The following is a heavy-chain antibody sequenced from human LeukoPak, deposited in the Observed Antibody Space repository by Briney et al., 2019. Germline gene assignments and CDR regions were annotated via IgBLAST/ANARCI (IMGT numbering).Heavy chain of an antibody. CDR1: GFTFDDYA. Sequence: GGSLRLSCAASGFTFDDYAMHWVRQAPGKGLEWVSGIGWNSGNIGYADSVKGRFTISRDNAKNSLYLQMNSLRAEDTALYYCAKDYSELLEWLPDKEYGMDVWGQGTTVTVSS. CDR3: AKDYSELLEWLPDKEYGMDV. J-gene: IGHJ6*02. D-gene: IGHD3-3*01. CDR2: IGWNSGNI. V-gene: IGHV3-9*01.